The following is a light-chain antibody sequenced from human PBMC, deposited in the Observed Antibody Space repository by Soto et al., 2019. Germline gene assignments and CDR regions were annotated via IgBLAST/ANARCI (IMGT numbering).Light chain of an antibody. Sequence: EIVLTQSPATLSLSPGEKATLSCRASQSVSSYLAWYQQKPGQGPRLLIYDASNRATGIPARFSGSGSGTDFTRTISSLEPEDFAVYYCQQRGNWPLTFGGGTKVEIK. J-gene: IGKJ4*01. V-gene: IGKV3-11*01. CDR1: QSVSSY. CDR3: QQRGNWPLT. CDR2: DAS.